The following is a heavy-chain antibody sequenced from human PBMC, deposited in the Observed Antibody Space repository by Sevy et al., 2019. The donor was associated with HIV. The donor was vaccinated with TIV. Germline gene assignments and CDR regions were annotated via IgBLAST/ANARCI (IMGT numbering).Heavy chain of an antibody. V-gene: IGHV3-53*01. D-gene: IGHD3-10*01. Sequence: GGSLRLSCATSGFTVSSNSMSWVRQAPGKGLEWVSVISGGLRTYYADSVKGRFTISRDNSENTLYLQMSSLKAEDTAVYYCTRDQWDQGSGSFYFASWGQGTLVTVSS. J-gene: IGHJ4*02. CDR1: GFTVSSNS. CDR3: TRDQWDQGSGSFYFAS. CDR2: ISGGLRT.